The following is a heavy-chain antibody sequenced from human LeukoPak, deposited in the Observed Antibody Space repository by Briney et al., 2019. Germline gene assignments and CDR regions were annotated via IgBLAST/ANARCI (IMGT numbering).Heavy chain of an antibody. CDR3: ASPPVATDAFDI. D-gene: IGHD6-19*01. J-gene: IGHJ3*02. V-gene: IGHV5-51*01. Sequence: GEFLKISCRGSGYSFTTYWIGWVRQMPGKGLEWMGIIYPGDSDTRYSPSFQGQVTISADKSISTAYLQWSSLKASDTAMYYCASPPVATDAFDIWGQGTMVTVSS. CDR2: IYPGDSDT. CDR1: GYSFTTYW.